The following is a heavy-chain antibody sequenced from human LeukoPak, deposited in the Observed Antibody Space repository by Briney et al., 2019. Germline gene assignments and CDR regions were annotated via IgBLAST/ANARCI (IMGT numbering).Heavy chain of an antibody. CDR2: INPNSGGT. CDR1: GYTFTGYY. D-gene: IGHD6-19*01. CDR3: ARSIGRQWLLYYYYYGMDV. Sequence: ASVKVSCKASGYTFTGYYMHWVRQAPGQGLEWMGRINPNSGGTNYAQKFQGRVTMTRDTSASTAYMELSSLRSEDTAVYYCARSIGRQWLLYYYYYGMDVWGQGTTVTVSS. V-gene: IGHV1-2*06. J-gene: IGHJ6*02.